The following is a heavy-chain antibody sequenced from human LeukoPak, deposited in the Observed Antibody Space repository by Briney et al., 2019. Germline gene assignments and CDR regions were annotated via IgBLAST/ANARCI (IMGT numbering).Heavy chain of an antibody. CDR1: GFTFSNSG. Sequence: GGSLRLSCSASGFTFSNSGIHWVRQAPGKGLECVSAISSNGGSTYYADSVKGRFTISRDNSKNTLYLQMSSLRAEDTAVYYCVKGRSGGSYGMWGQGTLLTVSS. V-gene: IGHV3-64D*09. J-gene: IGHJ4*02. D-gene: IGHD1-26*01. CDR3: VKGRSGGSYGM. CDR2: ISSNGGST.